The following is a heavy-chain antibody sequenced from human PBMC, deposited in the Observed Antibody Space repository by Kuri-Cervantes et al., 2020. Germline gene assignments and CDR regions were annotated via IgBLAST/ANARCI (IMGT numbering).Heavy chain of an antibody. V-gene: IGHV3-7*01. Sequence: GESLKISCAASGFTFSHYWVSWVRQAPGKGLEWVANIKQDGSEKYYVDSVKGRFTISRDNAKNSLYLQMNSLRAEDTAVYYCARDGADCSSTSCYGKDYWGQGTLVTVSS. D-gene: IGHD2-2*01. CDR1: GFTFSHYW. J-gene: IGHJ4*02. CDR3: ARDGADCSSTSCYGKDY. CDR2: IKQDGSEK.